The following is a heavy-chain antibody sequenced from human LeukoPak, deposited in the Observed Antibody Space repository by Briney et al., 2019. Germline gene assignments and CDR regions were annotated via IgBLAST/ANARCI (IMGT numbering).Heavy chain of an antibody. J-gene: IGHJ4*02. V-gene: IGHV3-53*01. CDR3: ARHVLADSSSWYMDY. CDR1: GFTVSSNS. Sequence: PGGSLRLSCTVSGFTVSSNSMSWVRQAPGKGLEWDSFIYSDNTHYSDSVKGRFTISRDNSKNTLYLQMNSLRAEDTAVYYCARHVLADSSSWYMDYWGQGTLVTVSS. CDR2: IYSDNT. D-gene: IGHD6-13*01.